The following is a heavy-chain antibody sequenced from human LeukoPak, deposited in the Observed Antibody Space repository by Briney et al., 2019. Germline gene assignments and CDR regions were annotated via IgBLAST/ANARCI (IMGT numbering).Heavy chain of an antibody. J-gene: IGHJ4*02. V-gene: IGHV4-4*02. Sequence: PSETLSLTCAVSGGSISSSNWWSWVRQPPGKGLEWIGEIYHSGSTNYNPSLKSRVTISVDKSKNQFSLKLSSVTAADTAVYYCATARGRPYYYGSGSAIDYWGQGTLVTVSS. D-gene: IGHD3-10*01. CDR1: GGSISSSNW. CDR2: IYHSGST. CDR3: ATARGRPYYYGSGSAIDY.